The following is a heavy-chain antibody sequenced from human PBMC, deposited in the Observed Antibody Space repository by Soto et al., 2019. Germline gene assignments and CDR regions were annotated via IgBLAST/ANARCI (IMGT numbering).Heavy chain of an antibody. D-gene: IGHD7-27*01. CDR2: IFYSGSF. V-gene: IGHV4-31*03. J-gene: IGHJ4*02. Sequence: PSETLSLTCTVSGGSISSGTSYWSWIRQRPGKGLEWIGYIFYSGSFYYTPSLRGRVMILADTSKNQLSLKLSSVTAADTAVYYCTRANWYSEFWGQGSRVTVSS. CDR1: GGSISSGTSY. CDR3: TRANWYSEF.